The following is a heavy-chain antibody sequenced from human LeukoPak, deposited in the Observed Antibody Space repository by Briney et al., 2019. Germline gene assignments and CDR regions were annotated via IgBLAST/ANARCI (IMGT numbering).Heavy chain of an antibody. V-gene: IGHV3-23*01. Sequence: GGSLRLSCSASRFIFNSYAMGWVRQAPGKGLEWVSLISGSGQNTDYADPVKGRFTISRDNSKNTLYLQMNSLRAEDTAVYYCAKNSITGTTGDDFWGQGTLVTVSS. CDR2: ISGSGQNT. CDR3: AKNSITGTTGDDF. CDR1: RFIFNSYA. D-gene: IGHD1-20*01. J-gene: IGHJ4*02.